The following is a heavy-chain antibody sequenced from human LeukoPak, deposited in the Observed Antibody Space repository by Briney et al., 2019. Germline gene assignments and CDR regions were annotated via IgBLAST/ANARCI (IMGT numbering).Heavy chain of an antibody. D-gene: IGHD3-9*01. V-gene: IGHV1-18*01. CDR3: ARDEDYHTLTGYERFDY. J-gene: IGHJ4*02. CDR1: GYTFTSYG. Sequence: GASVKVSCKASGYTFTSYGISWVRQAPGQGLEWMGWISAYNSNTNYAQKLQGRVTMTTDTSTSTAYMELRSLRSDDTAVYYCARDEDYHTLTGYERFDYWGQGTLVTVSS. CDR2: ISAYNSNT.